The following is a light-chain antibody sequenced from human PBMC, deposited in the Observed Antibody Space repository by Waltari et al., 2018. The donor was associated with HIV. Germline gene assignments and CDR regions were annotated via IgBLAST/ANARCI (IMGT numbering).Light chain of an antibody. CDR2: DVD. V-gene: IGLV2-14*03. Sequence: SAVTQPASVSGLPGQSIPISCPADDTAFGLYNFFSWFQQHPGKLPRLILYDVDSRASGISARFSGSKSGHTASLHISGLRAEDEADYYCASFTGDSTLLFGEGTKVTVL. CDR3: ASFTGDSTLL. J-gene: IGLJ3*02. CDR1: DTAFGLYNF.